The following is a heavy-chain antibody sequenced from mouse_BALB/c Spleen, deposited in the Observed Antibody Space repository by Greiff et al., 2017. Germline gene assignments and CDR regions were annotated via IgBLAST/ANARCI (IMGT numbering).Heavy chain of an antibody. J-gene: IGHJ1*01. Sequence: EVQLVESGGGLVQPGGSLKLSCAASGFTFSSYGMSWVRQTPDKRLELVATINSNGGSTYYPDSVKGRFTISRDNAKNTLYLQMSSLKSEDTAMYYCARGPYGNYVYFDVWGAGTTVTVSS. D-gene: IGHD2-1*01. V-gene: IGHV5-6-3*01. CDR1: GFTFSSYG. CDR3: ARGPYGNYVYFDV. CDR2: INSNGGST.